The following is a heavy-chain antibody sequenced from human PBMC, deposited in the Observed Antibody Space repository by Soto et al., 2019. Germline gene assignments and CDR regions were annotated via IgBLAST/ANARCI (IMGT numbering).Heavy chain of an antibody. V-gene: IGHV4-31*03. J-gene: IGHJ4*02. D-gene: IGHD7-27*01. CDR3: AAELGTTHYFAF. CDR2: IYHTGST. CDR1: GDPVSSGSYY. Sequence: SETLSLTCSVSGDPVSSGSYYWTWVRQHPVKGLEWIGHIYHTGSTYYNPSLQSRLIMSIDTSKNQFSLHLYSVTAADTAVYFWAAELGTTHYFAFWGQGPLVTVSS.